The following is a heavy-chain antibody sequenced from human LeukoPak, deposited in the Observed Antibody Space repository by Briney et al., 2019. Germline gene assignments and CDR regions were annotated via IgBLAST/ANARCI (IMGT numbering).Heavy chain of an antibody. D-gene: IGHD4-17*01. CDR1: GYSISSGYY. Sequence: SETLSLTCTVSGYSISSGYYWGWIRQPPGKGLEWIGSIYYSGSTYYNPSLKSRVTISVDTSKNQFSLKLSSVTAADTAVYYCARGGPTVTTLFDYWGQGTLVTVSS. CDR2: IYYSGST. V-gene: IGHV4-38-2*02. CDR3: ARGGPTVTTLFDY. J-gene: IGHJ4*02.